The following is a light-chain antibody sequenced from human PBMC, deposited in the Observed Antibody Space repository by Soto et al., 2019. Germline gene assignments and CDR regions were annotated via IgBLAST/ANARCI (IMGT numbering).Light chain of an antibody. J-gene: IGKJ1*01. CDR3: QQSFSTPWT. Sequence: DLQMTQSPSSLSASVGDRVTIACRASQTISDYLNWYRQKPGTAPHLVIYGASSLQSGVPSRFSGSGFGTDFTLPIDSLQPEDFGTHFCQQSFSTPWTFGQGTKLGVK. V-gene: IGKV1-39*01. CDR1: QTISDY. CDR2: GAS.